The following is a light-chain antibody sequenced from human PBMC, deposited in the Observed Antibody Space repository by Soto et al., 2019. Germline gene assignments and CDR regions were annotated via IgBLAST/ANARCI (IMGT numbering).Light chain of an antibody. V-gene: IGKV3-20*01. CDR3: QQYTSSHT. J-gene: IGKJ2*01. CDR1: QSVSSRF. CDR2: GAS. Sequence: EIVLTQSPGTLSLSPGERATLSCRASQSVSSRFLAWYQQKPGQAPRLLMYGASSRATGIPDRFSGSGSGTDFTLTISGLEPEDFAVYYCQQYTSSHTFGQGTKLEIK.